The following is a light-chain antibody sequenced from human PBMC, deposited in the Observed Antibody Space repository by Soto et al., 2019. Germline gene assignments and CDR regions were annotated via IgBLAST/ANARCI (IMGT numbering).Light chain of an antibody. CDR3: QQYISYPRT. CDR1: QNINSW. CDR2: KAS. J-gene: IGKJ1*01. Sequence: DIQMTQSPSTLSASVGDRVTITCRASQNINSWLAWYQQKPGKAPNLLIYKASSLESGVPSRFSGSGSGTEFTLTISSLQPDDFATYDCQQYISYPRTFGQGTKVEIK. V-gene: IGKV1-5*03.